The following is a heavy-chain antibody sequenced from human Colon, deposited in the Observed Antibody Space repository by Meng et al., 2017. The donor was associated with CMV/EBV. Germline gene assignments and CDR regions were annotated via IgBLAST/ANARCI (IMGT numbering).Heavy chain of an antibody. CDR1: GYTFSDYY. D-gene: IGHD6-19*01. CDR3: VRSSGWSLFDY. CDR2: IRSDGSAT. J-gene: IGHJ4*02. Sequence: QVQLMQSWAGVKEPGASVKVSCKTSGYTFSDYYMHWVRQAPGQGLEWMGWIRSDGSATNYAQKFRGRVTMTRDASVSTAYMELSGLTSDDTAVYFCVRSSGWSLFDYWGPGALVTVSS. V-gene: IGHV1-2*02.